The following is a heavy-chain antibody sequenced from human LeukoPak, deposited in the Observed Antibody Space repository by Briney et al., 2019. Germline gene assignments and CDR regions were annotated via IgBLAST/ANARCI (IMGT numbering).Heavy chain of an antibody. D-gene: IGHD2-2*02. CDR1: GYTFTSYG. CDR2: INPNSGGT. CDR3: ASQYCSSNSCYTIDY. Sequence: ASVKVSCKASGYTFTSYGISWVRQAPGQGLEWMGWINPNSGGTNYAQKFQGRVAMTRDTSISTAYTELSRLRSDDTAVYYCASQYCSSNSCYTIDYWGQGTLVTVSS. J-gene: IGHJ4*02. V-gene: IGHV1-2*02.